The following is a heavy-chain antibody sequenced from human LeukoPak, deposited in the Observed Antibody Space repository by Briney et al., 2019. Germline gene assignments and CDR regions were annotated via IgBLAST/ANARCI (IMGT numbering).Heavy chain of an antibody. CDR3: ARDQLSYGAPGWYFDL. V-gene: IGHV3-20*04. J-gene: IGHJ2*01. Sequence: GGSLRLSCVASGFTFSTYAMSWVRQAPGKGLEWVSGINWNGGSTGYADSVKGRFTISRDNAKNSLYLQMNSLRAEDTALYYCARDQLSYGAPGWYFDLWGRGTLVTVSS. D-gene: IGHD4-17*01. CDR2: INWNGGST. CDR1: GFTFSTYA.